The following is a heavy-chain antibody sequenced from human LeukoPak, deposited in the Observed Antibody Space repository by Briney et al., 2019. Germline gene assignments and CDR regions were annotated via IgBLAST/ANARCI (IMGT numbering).Heavy chain of an antibody. V-gene: IGHV3-53*01. CDR2: IYNDGRA. CDR1: GFTVSTNY. Sequence: GGSLRLSCATSGFTVSTNYVSWVRQAPGKGLEWVSLIYNDGRADYADSVKGRFAISRDSSKDTVYLQMNSLRADDTAVYYCNFRQDYWGQGNLVTVSS. CDR3: NFRQDY. J-gene: IGHJ4*02.